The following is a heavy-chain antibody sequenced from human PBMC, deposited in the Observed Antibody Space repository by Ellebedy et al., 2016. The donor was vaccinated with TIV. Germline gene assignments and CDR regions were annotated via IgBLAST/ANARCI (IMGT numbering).Heavy chain of an antibody. CDR3: ARDDHGYVAAAGKIDY. D-gene: IGHD6-13*01. CDR2: LWLDGSNT. V-gene: IGHV3-33*01. CDR1: AFTFSRYG. J-gene: IGHJ4*02. Sequence: GESLKISXVATAFTFSRYGMHWVRQAPGEGLEWVAALWLDGSNTHYADSVKGRFTISRDNFKSTLFLQMNSLRAEDTAVYYCARDDHGYVAAAGKIDYWGQGTLVTVSS.